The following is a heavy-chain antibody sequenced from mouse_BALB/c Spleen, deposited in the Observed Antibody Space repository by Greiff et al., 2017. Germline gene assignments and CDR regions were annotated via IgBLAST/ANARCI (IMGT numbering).Heavy chain of an antibody. J-gene: IGHJ1*01. Sequence: QVQLQQSGAELAKPGASVKMSCKASGYTFTSYWMHWVKQRPGQGLEWIGYINPSTGYTEYNQKFKDKATLTADKSSSTAYMQLSSLTSEDSAVYYCARSFITTVRWYFDVWGAGTTVTVSS. CDR1: GYTFTSYW. V-gene: IGHV1-7*01. CDR3: ARSFITTVRWYFDV. D-gene: IGHD1-1*01. CDR2: INPSTGYT.